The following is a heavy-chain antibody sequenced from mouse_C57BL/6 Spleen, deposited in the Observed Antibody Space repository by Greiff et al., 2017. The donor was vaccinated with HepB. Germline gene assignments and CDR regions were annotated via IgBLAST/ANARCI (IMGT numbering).Heavy chain of an antibody. CDR3: ARSSQLAY. CDR2: ISDGGSYT. J-gene: IGHJ3*01. V-gene: IGHV5-4*01. Sequence: EVQVVESGGGLVKPGGSLKLSCAASGFTFSSYAMSWVRQTPEKRLEWVATISDGGSYTYYPDNVKGRFTISRDNAKNNLYLQMSHLKSEDTAMYYCARSSQLAYWGQGTLVTVSA. CDR1: GFTFSSYA.